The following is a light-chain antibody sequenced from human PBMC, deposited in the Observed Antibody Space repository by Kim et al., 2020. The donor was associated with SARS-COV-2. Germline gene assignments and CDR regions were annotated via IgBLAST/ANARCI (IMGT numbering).Light chain of an antibody. CDR2: EDY. J-gene: IGLJ3*02. CDR1: SGSIASNY. V-gene: IGLV6-57*03. CDR3: QSYANYNLV. Sequence: GKTVTISCTRSSGSIASNYGQWHQQRPGSAPTTIISEDYQRPSGVPDRFSGSIDSSSNSASLTISGLTTEDEADYYCQSYANYNLVFGGGTQLTVL.